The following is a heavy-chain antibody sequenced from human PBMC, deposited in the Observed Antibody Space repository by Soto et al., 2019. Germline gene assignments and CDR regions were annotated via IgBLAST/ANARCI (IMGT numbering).Heavy chain of an antibody. CDR1: GFTVSSNY. CDR2: IYSGGST. Sequence: GGSLRLSCAASGFTVSSNYMSWVRQAPGKGLKWVSVIYSGGSTYYADSVKGRFTISRDNSKNTLYLQMNSLRAEDTAVYYCAKPPYDSSGYYYALYYFDYWGQGTLVTVSS. CDR3: AKPPYDSSGYYYALYYFDY. J-gene: IGHJ4*02. V-gene: IGHV3-66*02. D-gene: IGHD3-22*01.